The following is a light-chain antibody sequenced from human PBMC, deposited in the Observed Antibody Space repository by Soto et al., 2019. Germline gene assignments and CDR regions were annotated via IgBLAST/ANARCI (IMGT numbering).Light chain of an antibody. J-gene: IGLJ1*01. CDR2: DNS. CDR3: QSYDSNLSGYV. CDR1: SSNIGTVYD. V-gene: IGLV1-40*01. Sequence: QSVLTQPPSVSGAPGQRVTISCTGSSSNIGTVYDVHWYQQLPGTAPKLLIYDNSHRPSGVPDRFSGSKSGTSASPAITGLQAEDEADYYCQSYDSNLSGYVFGAGTKVTVL.